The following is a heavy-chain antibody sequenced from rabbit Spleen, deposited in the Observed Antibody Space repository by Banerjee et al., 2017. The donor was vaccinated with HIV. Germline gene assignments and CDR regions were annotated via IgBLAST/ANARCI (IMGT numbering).Heavy chain of an antibody. V-gene: IGHV1S45*01. CDR1: GFSFTSSYD. Sequence: QEQLVESGGGLVTPGASLTLTCTASGFSFTSSYDMCLVRQPPWKGLEWIAFIYGGSSGSTYYASWAKGRFTISKTASTTVTLQMTSLTVADTATYFCARDSGVGPYIDGYFNLWGQGTLVTVS. D-gene: IGHD3-3*01. CDR3: ARDSGVGPYIDGYFNL. J-gene: IGHJ4*01. CDR2: IYGGSSGST.